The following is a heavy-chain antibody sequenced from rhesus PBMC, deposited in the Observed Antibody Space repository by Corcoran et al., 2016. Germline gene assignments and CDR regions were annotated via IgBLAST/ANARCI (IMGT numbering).Heavy chain of an antibody. D-gene: IGHD2-33*01. J-gene: IGHJ6*01. CDR1: GGSISSSY. CDR2: IGGSSGST. Sequence: QLQLQESGPGLVKPSETLSLTCAVSGGSISSSYWSWIRQAPGKGLEWIGYIGGSSGSTNYNPSLKSRVTLSVDTSKNQLSLKLSSVTAADTAVYYCARRRLLGGLDSWGQGVVVTVSS. V-gene: IGHV4-169*01. CDR3: ARRRLLGGLDS.